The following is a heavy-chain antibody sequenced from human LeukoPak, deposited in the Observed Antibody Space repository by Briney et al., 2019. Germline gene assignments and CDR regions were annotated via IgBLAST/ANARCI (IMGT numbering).Heavy chain of an antibody. CDR1: GGTFSSYA. Sequence: SVKVSCKASGGTFSSYAISWVRQAPGQGLEWMGRIIPILGIANYAQKFQGRVTMTTDTSTSTAYMELRSLRSDDTAVYYCARIRGSYFGHDAFDIWGQGTMVTVSS. V-gene: IGHV1-69*04. CDR3: ARIRGSYFGHDAFDI. J-gene: IGHJ3*02. CDR2: IIPILGIA. D-gene: IGHD1-26*01.